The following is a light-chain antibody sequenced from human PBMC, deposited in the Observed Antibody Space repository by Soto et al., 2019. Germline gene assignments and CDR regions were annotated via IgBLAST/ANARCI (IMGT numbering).Light chain of an antibody. V-gene: IGKV3-15*01. J-gene: IGKJ4*01. CDR3: QQYYKWPLT. CDR2: GAS. Sequence: EMVLTQSPGALSLSPGERATLSCRASQSVSRSYLGWYQQKPGQAPRLLIYGASTRATGIPASFSGSGSGTEFTLTISSLQSQDFAVYYCQQYYKWPLTFGGGTKVDI. CDR1: QSVSRSY.